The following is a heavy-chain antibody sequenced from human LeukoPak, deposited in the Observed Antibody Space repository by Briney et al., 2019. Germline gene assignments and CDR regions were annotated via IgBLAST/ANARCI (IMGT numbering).Heavy chain of an antibody. CDR3: ARHRALMDV. J-gene: IGHJ6*02. V-gene: IGHV4-59*08. CDR1: GGSISSYY. CDR2: IYYSGST. Sequence: SETLSLTCTVSGGSISSYYWSWIRQPPGKGLEWIGYIYYSGSTNYNPSLKSRVTISVDTPKNQFSLKLSSVTAADTAVYYCARHRALMDVWGQGTTVTVSS.